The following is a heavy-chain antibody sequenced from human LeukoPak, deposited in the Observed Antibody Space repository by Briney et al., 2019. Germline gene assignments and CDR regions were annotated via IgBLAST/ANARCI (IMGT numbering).Heavy chain of an antibody. Sequence: PGGSLRLSCAASGFTFSRLGMQWVRQAPGKGLEWVANIKQDGSEKYYVDSVKGRFTISRDNAKNSLYLQMNSLRAEDTAVYYCARASSGWQKDAFDIWGQGTMVTVSS. CDR1: GFTFSRLG. CDR3: ARASSGWQKDAFDI. J-gene: IGHJ3*02. D-gene: IGHD6-19*01. CDR2: IKQDGSEK. V-gene: IGHV3-7*01.